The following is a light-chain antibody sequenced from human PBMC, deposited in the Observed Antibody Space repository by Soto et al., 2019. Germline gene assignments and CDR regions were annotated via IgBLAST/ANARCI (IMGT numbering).Light chain of an antibody. CDR2: GAF. Sequence: EIVLTQSPGTLSVSPGERATLFCRARQSISSTYLAWYQKKPGQAPRLLLYGAFNSATGIPDRVSGSGSGTDFTLTISRLEPEDCAFYYCQQYGSSSFAFGPGNKVEIE. V-gene: IGKV3-20*01. CDR1: QSISSTY. J-gene: IGKJ3*01. CDR3: QQYGSSSFA.